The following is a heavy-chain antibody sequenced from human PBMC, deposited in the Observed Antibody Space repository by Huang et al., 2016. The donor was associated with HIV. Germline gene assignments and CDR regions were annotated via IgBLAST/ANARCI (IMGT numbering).Heavy chain of an antibody. CDR1: GSTFSSYA. Sequence: QVQLVQSGAEVKRTGSSVKVSCKASGSTFSSYAIRWGRQAPGQGVEWMGGIITIFGAPKYAQKFQGRVTITADESTSTAYMELSSLRSEDTAVYYCASSGQYSFDYWGQGTLVTVSS. CDR2: IITIFGAP. J-gene: IGHJ4*02. CDR3: ASSGQYSFDY. V-gene: IGHV1-69*01. D-gene: IGHD1-26*01.